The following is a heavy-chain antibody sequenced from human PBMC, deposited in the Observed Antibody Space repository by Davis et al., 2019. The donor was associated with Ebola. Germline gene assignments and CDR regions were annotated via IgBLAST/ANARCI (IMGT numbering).Heavy chain of an antibody. CDR2: IRSKANSYAT. J-gene: IGHJ4*02. V-gene: IGHV3-73*01. Sequence: GESLKISCAASGFTFSSYAMHWVRQASGKGLEWVGRIRSKANSYATAYAASVKGRFTISRDDSKNTAYLQMNSLKTEDTAVYYCSGSYRGFDYWGQGTLVTVSS. CDR1: GFTFSSYA. D-gene: IGHD1-26*01. CDR3: SGSYRGFDY.